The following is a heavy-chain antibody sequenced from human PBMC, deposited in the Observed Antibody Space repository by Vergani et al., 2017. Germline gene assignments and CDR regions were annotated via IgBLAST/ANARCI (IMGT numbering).Heavy chain of an antibody. V-gene: IGHV3-NL1*01. CDR1: GFTFSSYG. CDR2: ISGSGGST. J-gene: IGHJ4*02. D-gene: IGHD5-24*01. Sequence: QVQLVESGGGVVQPGRSLRLSCAASGFTFSSYGMHWVRQAPGKGLEWVSAISGSGGSTSYAQKFQGRVTMTRDTSTSTVYMELSSLRAEDTAVYYCARWLTSANYVDYWGQGTLVTVSS. CDR3: ARWLTSANYVDY.